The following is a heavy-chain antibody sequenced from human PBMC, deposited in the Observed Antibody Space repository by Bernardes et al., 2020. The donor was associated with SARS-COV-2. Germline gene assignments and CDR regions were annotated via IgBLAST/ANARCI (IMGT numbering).Heavy chain of an antibody. CDR2: LSSTGPYP. CDR1: GFTFPDSY. CDR3: ARGAPRSP. V-gene: IGHV3-11*06. J-gene: IGHJ5*02. Sequence: GGSLRLSCAASGFTFPDSYMSWTRQDPGPGLAWVSYLSSTGPYPNYADSVKGRFTISRDNAKNVLYLQMNSLRADDTAVYYCARGAPRSPWGQGTLVTVSS.